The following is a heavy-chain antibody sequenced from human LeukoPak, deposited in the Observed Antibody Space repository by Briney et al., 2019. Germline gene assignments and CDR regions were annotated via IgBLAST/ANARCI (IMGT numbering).Heavy chain of an antibody. J-gene: IGHJ4*02. D-gene: IGHD6-13*01. V-gene: IGHV4-59*01. Sequence: SETLSLTCTVSGGSISSYYWSWIRQPPGKGLEWIGYIYYSGSTNYNPSLKSRVTISVDTSKNQFSLKLSSVTAADTAVYYCARDQGTGGYSSSWHPLDYWGQGTLVTVSS. CDR2: IYYSGST. CDR3: ARDQGTGGYSSSWHPLDY. CDR1: GGSISSYY.